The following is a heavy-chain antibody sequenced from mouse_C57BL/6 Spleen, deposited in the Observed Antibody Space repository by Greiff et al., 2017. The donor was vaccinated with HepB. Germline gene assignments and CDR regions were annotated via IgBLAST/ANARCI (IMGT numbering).Heavy chain of an antibody. D-gene: IGHD4-1*01. J-gene: IGHJ3*01. CDR2: IHPNSGST. V-gene: IGHV1-64*01. CDR3: ARSELGEGFAY. CDR1: GYTFTSYW. Sequence: QVQLKQPGAELVKPGASVKLSCKASGYTFTSYWMPWVKQRPGQGLEWIGMIHPNSGSTNYNEKFKSKATLTVDKSSSPAYMQLSSRTSEDSAVYYCARSELGEGFAYWGQGTLVTVSA.